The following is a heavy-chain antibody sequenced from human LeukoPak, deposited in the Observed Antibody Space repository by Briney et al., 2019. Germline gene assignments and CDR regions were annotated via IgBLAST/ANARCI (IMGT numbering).Heavy chain of an antibody. CDR2: ISSSSSYI. D-gene: IGHD5-12*01. J-gene: IGHJ4*02. Sequence: GGSLRLSCAASGFTFSSYSMNWVRQAPGKGLEWVSSISSSSSYIYYADSVKGRFTISRDNAKNSLYLQMNSLRAEDTAVYYCARDVQVATIYPLDYRGQGTLVTVSS. V-gene: IGHV3-21*01. CDR1: GFTFSSYS. CDR3: ARDVQVATIYPLDY.